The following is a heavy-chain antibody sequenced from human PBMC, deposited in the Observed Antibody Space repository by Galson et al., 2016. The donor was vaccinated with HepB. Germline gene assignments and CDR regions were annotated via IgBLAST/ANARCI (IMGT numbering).Heavy chain of an antibody. CDR3: ARLSLQWRVPIFDY. Sequence: SLRLSCAASGFTVSSNYMSWVRQAPGKGLEWVSVIYSAGSTYSADSVKGRFTISRDNSKNTLCLQMNSLRAEDTAVYYCARLSLQWRVPIFDYWGQGTLVTVSS. D-gene: IGHD6-19*01. CDR1: GFTVSSNY. J-gene: IGHJ4*02. CDR2: IYSAGST. V-gene: IGHV3-53*01.